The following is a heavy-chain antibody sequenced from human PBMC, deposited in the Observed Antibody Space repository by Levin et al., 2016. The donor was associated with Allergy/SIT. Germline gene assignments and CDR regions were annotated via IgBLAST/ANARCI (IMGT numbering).Heavy chain of an antibody. V-gene: IGHV3-21*01. J-gene: IGHJ5*02. Sequence: GESLKISCAASGFPFSSYPMNWVRQAPGKGLEWVSFVSSGSGSYTYYADSVKGRFTVSRDNAKNSLFLQMNSLTADDTAVYYCARDVGGHDSAGSPWGQGTLVTVSS. CDR3: ARDVGGHDSAGSP. CDR2: VSSGSGSYT. D-gene: IGHD5-12*01. CDR1: GFPFSSYP.